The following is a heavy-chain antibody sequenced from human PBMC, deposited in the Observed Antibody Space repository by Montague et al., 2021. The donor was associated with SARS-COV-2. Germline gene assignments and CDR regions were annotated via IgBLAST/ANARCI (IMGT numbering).Heavy chain of an antibody. Sequence: TLSLTCIVSSDSISSGGYYWSWIRQHPGKGLEWIGYIYYSGNTYYNPSLKSRVTMSVDTTQNQFSLTLNSVTAADTAVYYCARGPSRLATQEFYFGYWGQGTLVSVSS. D-gene: IGHD5-24*01. CDR2: IYYSGNT. V-gene: IGHV4-31*03. CDR1: SDSISSGGYY. CDR3: ARGPSRLATQEFYFGY. J-gene: IGHJ4*02.